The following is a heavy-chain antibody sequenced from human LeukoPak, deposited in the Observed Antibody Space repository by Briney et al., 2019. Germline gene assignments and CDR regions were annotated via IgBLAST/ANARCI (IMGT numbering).Heavy chain of an antibody. CDR2: INWNGGST. CDR3: STGGPMGSS. Sequence: GGSLRLSCAASGFTFDDYGMSWVRRAPGKGLEWVSGINWNGGSTGYADSVKGRFTITRDNARNSLYLQMSSLRPDDTAVYYCSTGGPMGSSWGQGTLVVVS. D-gene: IGHD3-10*01. V-gene: IGHV3-20*04. CDR1: GFTFDDYG. J-gene: IGHJ4*02.